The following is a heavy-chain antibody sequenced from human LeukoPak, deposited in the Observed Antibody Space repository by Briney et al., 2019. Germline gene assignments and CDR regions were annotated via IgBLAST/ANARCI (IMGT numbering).Heavy chain of an antibody. CDR2: IVVGSGNT. V-gene: IGHV1-58*02. CDR3: AASTTPRAEWQPAMDV. J-gene: IGHJ6*02. CDR1: GFTFTSSA. D-gene: IGHD3-3*01. Sequence: SVKVSCKASGFTFTSSAMQWVRQARGQRLEWIGWIVVGSGNTNYAQKFQERVTITRDMSTSTAYMELSSLRSEDTAVYYCAASTTPRAEWQPAMDVWGQGTTATVSS.